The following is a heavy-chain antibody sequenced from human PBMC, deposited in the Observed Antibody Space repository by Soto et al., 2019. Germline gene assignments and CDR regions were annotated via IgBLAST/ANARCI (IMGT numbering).Heavy chain of an antibody. J-gene: IGHJ6*02. CDR3: ARDRPGSGYSYGLHVPYYGMDV. D-gene: IGHD5-18*01. CDR2: IIPIFGTA. Sequence: ASVKVSCKASGGTFSSYAISWVRQAPGQGLEWMGGIIPIFGTANYAQKFQGRVTITADESTSTAYMELSSLRSEDTAVYYCARDRPGSGYSYGLHVPYYGMDVWGQGTTVTVSS. V-gene: IGHV1-69*13. CDR1: GGTFSSYA.